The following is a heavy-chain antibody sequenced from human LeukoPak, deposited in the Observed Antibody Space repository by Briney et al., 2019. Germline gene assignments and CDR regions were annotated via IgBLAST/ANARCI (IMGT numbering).Heavy chain of an antibody. CDR2: INHSGST. Sequence: SETLSLTCAVYGGSFSGYYWSWIRQPPGKGLEWIGEINHSGSTNYNPSLKSRVTMSVDTSKNQFSLKLSSVTAADTAVYYCARVHPTKRSHFDYWGQGTLVTVSS. CDR3: ARVHPTKRSHFDY. D-gene: IGHD5-24*01. CDR1: GGSFSGYY. V-gene: IGHV4-34*01. J-gene: IGHJ4*02.